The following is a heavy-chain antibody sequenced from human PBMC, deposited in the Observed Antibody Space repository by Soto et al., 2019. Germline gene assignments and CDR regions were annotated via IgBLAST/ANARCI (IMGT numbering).Heavy chain of an antibody. J-gene: IGHJ4*02. CDR2: INPTSST. CDR3: ARVYCRGGRCSGIDY. D-gene: IGHD2-15*01. V-gene: IGHV1-46*01. CDR1: GYTFTSYY. Sequence: QVQLVQSGAEVKKPGASVKVSCKASGYTFTSYYMHWVRQAPGQGLEWMGIINPTSSTSYAQKFQGGVTMTRHTCTGTVYKELSSLRSEDTVVYYCARVYCRGGRCSGIDYLGQGTLVTVAS.